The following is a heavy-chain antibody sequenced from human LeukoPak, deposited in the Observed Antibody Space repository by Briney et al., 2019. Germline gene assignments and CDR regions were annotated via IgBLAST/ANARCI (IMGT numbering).Heavy chain of an antibody. J-gene: IGHJ5*02. CDR1: GGSFSGYY. Sequence: TSETLSLTCAVYGGSFSGYYWSWIRQPPGKGLEWIGEINHSGSTNYNPSLKSRVTISVDTSKNQFSLKLSSVTAADTAVYYCARVDSGSFLGDWFDPWGQGTLVTVSS. D-gene: IGHD1-26*01. V-gene: IGHV4-34*01. CDR2: INHSGST. CDR3: ARVDSGSFLGDWFDP.